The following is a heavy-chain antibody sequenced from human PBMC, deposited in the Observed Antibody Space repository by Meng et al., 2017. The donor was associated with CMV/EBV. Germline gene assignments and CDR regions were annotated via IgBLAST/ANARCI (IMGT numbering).Heavy chain of an antibody. Sequence: YTFTNYYMPWVRPAPGQGLEWMGIINPSGGSTSYAQKFQGRVTMTRDTSTSTVYMELSSLRSEDTAVYYCARAGQEYSSSWYGFDYWGQGTLVTVSS. V-gene: IGHV1-46*01. J-gene: IGHJ4*02. CDR2: INPSGGST. D-gene: IGHD6-13*01. CDR3: ARAGQEYSSSWYGFDY. CDR1: YTFTNYY.